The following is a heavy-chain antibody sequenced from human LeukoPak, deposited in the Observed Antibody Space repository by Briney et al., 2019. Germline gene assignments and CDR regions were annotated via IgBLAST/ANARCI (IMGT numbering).Heavy chain of an antibody. V-gene: IGHV3-48*03. D-gene: IGHD5-18*01. CDR1: GFTFSTSG. CDR2: NSTHGSTT. J-gene: IGHJ4*02. Sequence: PGGCLRLSWAAAGFTFSTSGMNWVRQAPGRGLEWISCNSTHGSTTYYADSVRGRFTISRDNAENSLYLQMNSLRAEDTAVYYCARGFRHTAMFLDHWGQGNLVTVSS. CDR3: ARGFRHTAMFLDH.